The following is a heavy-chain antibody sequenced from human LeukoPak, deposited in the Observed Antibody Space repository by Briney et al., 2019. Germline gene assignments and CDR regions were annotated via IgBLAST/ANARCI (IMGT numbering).Heavy chain of an antibody. J-gene: IGHJ4*02. CDR2: IRSKASGGTT. CDR1: GFTFGDYA. CDR3: TRDFWSY. D-gene: IGHD3-3*01. Sequence: GGSLRLSCTASGFTFGDYAMNWVRQAPGKGLEWVGFIRSKASGGTTEYAASAKGRFTISRDDSKSIAYLQMNGLKTEDTAVYYCTRDFWSYWGQGTLVIVSS. V-gene: IGHV3-49*04.